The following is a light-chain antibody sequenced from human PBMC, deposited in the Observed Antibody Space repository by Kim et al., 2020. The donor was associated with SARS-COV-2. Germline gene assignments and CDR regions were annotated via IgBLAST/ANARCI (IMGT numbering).Light chain of an antibody. CDR2: NYD. V-gene: IGLV1-44*01. CDR3: AAWDDTLKAVV. J-gene: IGLJ2*01. Sequence: GPGGRVDVSGGNANIEPNTVNWYQPLPGSAPKLLIYNYDQRPSGFPDRFSGSKSGTSASLAISGLQSEDEADYFCAAWDDTLKAVVFGGGTKVTVL. CDR1: NANIEPNT.